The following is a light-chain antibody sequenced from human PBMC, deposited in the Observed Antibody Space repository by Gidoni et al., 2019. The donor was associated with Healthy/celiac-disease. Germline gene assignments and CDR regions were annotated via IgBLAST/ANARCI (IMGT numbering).Light chain of an antibody. CDR1: SSNIGAGYD. V-gene: IGLV1-40*01. J-gene: IGLJ2*01. CDR2: GNS. Sequence: QSVLTPPPSVSGAPGPRVTISCTGSSSNIGAGYDVHWYQQLPGTAPKLLTYGNSNRPSGVPDRFSGSKSGTSASLAITGLQAEDEADYYCQSYDSSLSGSVFGGGTKLTVL. CDR3: QSYDSSLSGSV.